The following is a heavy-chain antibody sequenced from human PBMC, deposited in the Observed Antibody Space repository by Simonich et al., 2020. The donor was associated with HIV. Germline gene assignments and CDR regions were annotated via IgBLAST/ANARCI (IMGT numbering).Heavy chain of an antibody. CDR3: ARDLITYGFDY. J-gene: IGHJ4*02. V-gene: IGHV4-4*07. Sequence: QVQLQGSGPGLVKPSETLSLTCTVSGGSISSYYWSWIRPPAWKGLEWIGRIYNSGSTNYNPSLKRRVTISVDKSKNQLSLKVSSVTAADTAVYYCARDLITYGFDYWGQGTLVTVSS. D-gene: IGHD2-8*01. CDR1: GGSISSYY. CDR2: IYNSGST.